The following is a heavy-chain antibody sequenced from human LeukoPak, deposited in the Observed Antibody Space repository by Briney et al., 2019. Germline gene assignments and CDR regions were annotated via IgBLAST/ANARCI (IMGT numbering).Heavy chain of an antibody. CDR1: GFTFSSYW. V-gene: IGHV3-7*01. CDR3: ARESRSSSWPYNYYYYYGMDV. CDR2: IKQDGSEK. Sequence: GGSLRLSCAAFGFTFSSYWMSWVRQAPGKGLEWVANIKQDGSEKYYVDSVKGRFTISRDNAKNSLYLQMNSLRAEDTAVYYCARESRSSSWPYNYYYYYGMDVWGQGTTVTVSS. J-gene: IGHJ6*02. D-gene: IGHD6-13*01.